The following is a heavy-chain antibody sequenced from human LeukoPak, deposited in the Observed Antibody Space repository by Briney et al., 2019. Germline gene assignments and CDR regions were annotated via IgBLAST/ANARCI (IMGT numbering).Heavy chain of an antibody. CDR3: ARWYNWFDP. Sequence: PSETLSLTCAVYGGSFSGYYWTWIRQPAGKGLEWIGRIYTSGSTNYNPSLKSRVTISVDTSKNQFSLKLSSVTAADTAVYYCARWYNWFDPWGQGTLVTVSS. CDR1: GGSFSGYY. V-gene: IGHV4-59*10. CDR2: IYTSGST. J-gene: IGHJ5*02.